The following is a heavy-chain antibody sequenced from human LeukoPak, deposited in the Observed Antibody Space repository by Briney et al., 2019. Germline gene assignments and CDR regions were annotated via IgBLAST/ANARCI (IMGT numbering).Heavy chain of an antibody. CDR2: IIPIFGIA. V-gene: IGHV1-69*10. CDR1: GGTFSSYA. CDR3: ASTSGYSYGNYYYYGMDV. J-gene: IGHJ6*02. Sequence: ASVKVSCKASGGTFSSYAISWVRQAPGQGLEWMGGIIPIFGIANYAQKFQGRVTITADKSTSTAYMELSSLRSEDTAVYYCASTSGYSYGNYYYYGMDVWGQGTTVTVSS. D-gene: IGHD5-18*01.